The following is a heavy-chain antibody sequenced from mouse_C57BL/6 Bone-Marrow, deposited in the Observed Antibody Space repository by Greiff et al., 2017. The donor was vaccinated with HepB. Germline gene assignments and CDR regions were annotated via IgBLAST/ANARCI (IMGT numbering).Heavy chain of an antibody. Sequence: VQLKESGGGLVKPGGSLKLSCAASGFTFSDYGMHWVRQAPEKGLEWVAYISSGSSTIYYADTVKGRFTISRDNAKNTLFLQMTSLRSEDTAMYYCALDSSGYVYFDYWGQGTTLTVSS. CDR2: ISSGSSTI. V-gene: IGHV5-17*01. J-gene: IGHJ2*01. CDR3: ALDSSGYVYFDY. D-gene: IGHD3-2*02. CDR1: GFTFSDYG.